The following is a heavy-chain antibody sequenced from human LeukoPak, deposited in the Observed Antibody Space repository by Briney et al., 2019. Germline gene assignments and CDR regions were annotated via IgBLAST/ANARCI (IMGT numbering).Heavy chain of an antibody. CDR1: GGSISSSSYY. J-gene: IGHJ4*02. V-gene: IGHV4-39*07. CDR2: IYYSGST. Sequence: SETLSLTCTVSGGSISSSSYYWGWIRQPPGKGLEWIGSIYYSGSTYYNPSLKSRVTISVDTSKNQFSLKLSSVTAADTAVYYCARETAELGRSFDYWGQGAQVTVSS. D-gene: IGHD6-6*01. CDR3: ARETAELGRSFDY.